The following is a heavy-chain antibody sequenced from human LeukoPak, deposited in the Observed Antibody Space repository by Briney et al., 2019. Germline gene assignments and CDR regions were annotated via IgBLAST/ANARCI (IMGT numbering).Heavy chain of an antibody. D-gene: IGHD2-21*02. CDR2: IHPDGIEK. CDR1: GFTFRTYW. J-gene: IGHJ5*01. Sequence: GGSMRLSCAASGFTFRTYWMSWVRQAPGKGLEWVANIHPDGIEKYHVDSVKGRFAIFRDNARNLLYLQMSSLRADDTAVYYCSRGDDFSGDSWGQGTLVTVSS. CDR3: SRGDDFSGDS. V-gene: IGHV3-7*04.